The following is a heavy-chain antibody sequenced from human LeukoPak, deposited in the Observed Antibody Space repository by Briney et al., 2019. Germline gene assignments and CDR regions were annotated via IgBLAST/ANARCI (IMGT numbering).Heavy chain of an antibody. V-gene: IGHV1-18*01. D-gene: IGHD3-3*01. CDR2: ISAYNGNT. Sequence: VASVKVSCKASGYTLTSYGISWVRQAPGQGLEWMGWISAYNGNTNYAQKLQGRVTMTTDTSTSTAYMELRSLRSDDTAVYYRAREDHHGFWSGYSTDNWFDPWGQGTLVTVSS. CDR1: GYTLTSYG. CDR3: AREDHHGFWSGYSTDNWFDP. J-gene: IGHJ5*02.